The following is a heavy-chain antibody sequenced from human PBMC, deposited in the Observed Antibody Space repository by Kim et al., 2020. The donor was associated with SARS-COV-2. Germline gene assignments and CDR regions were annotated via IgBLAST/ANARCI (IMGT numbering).Heavy chain of an antibody. CDR2: IYYSGST. CDR1: GGSISSYY. J-gene: IGHJ6*01. CDR3: ARGTVAGLVYYYYYGMDV. D-gene: IGHD6-19*01. Sequence: SETLSLTCTVSGGSISSYYWSWIRQPPGKGLEWIGYIYYSGSTNYNPYLKSRVTISVDTSKNQFSLKLSSVTAADTAVYYCARGTVAGLVYYYYYGMDV. V-gene: IGHV4-59*01.